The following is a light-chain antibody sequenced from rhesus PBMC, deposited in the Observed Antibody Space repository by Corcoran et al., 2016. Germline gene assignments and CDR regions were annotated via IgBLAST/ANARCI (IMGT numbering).Light chain of an antibody. CDR1: QTIGTY. J-gene: IGKJ4*01. CDR2: GVS. CDR3: QKYGNSALT. Sequence: QVILTQSPATLSLSPGERATLSCRASQTIGTYLAWYQQKPGQAPKLLIYGVSSRVTGIPDRFSGSGSGTEFTLTINSLEPEDFAIYYCQKYGNSALTFGGGTKVELK. V-gene: IGKV3-53*02.